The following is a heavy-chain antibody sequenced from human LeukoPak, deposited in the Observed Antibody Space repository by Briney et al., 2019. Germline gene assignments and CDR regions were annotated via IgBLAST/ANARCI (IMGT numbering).Heavy chain of an antibody. CDR2: IYYSGST. D-gene: IGHD3-3*01. J-gene: IGHJ4*02. CDR1: GGSVSSGSYY. V-gene: IGHV4-61*01. CDR3: ARGQYYDFWSGYYTPYYFDY. Sequence: SETLSLTCTVSGGSVSSGSYYWSWIRQPPGKGLEWIGYIYYSGSTNYNPSLKSRVTISVDTSKNQFSLKLSSVTAADTAVYYCARGQYYDFWSGYYTPYYFDYWGQGTLVTVSS.